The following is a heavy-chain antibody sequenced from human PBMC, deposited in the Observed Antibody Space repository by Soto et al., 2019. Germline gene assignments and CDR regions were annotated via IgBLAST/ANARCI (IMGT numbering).Heavy chain of an antibody. D-gene: IGHD3-3*01. J-gene: IGHJ4*02. CDR1: GGSICSSSYD. CDR2: IYYSGST. CDR3: ARTSQITIFGVVIEMGYYFDY. V-gene: IGHV4-39*01. Sequence: PSETLSLTCTVSGGSICSSSYDWGWIRQPPGKGLEWIGSIYYSGSTYYNPSLKSRVTISVDTSKNQFSLKLSSVTAADTAAYYCARTSQITIFGVVIEMGYYFDYWGQGTLVTVSS.